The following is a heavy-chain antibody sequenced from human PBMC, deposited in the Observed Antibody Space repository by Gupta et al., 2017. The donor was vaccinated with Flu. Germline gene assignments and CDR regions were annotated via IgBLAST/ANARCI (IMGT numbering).Heavy chain of an antibody. Sequence: QLQLQESGPGLVKPSETLSLTCTVSGDSISDNRYYWGWIRQPPGKGLEWIGSIYYDGTTYYNPSLKSRVTKSVDTSKNQISLRLSSVTAADTAVYYCARHIVWELAFFDFRGLGTLVTVSS. V-gene: IGHV4-39*01. CDR1: GDSISDNRYY. CDR3: ARHIVWELAFFDF. CDR2: IYYDGTT. J-gene: IGHJ4*02. D-gene: IGHD2-21*01.